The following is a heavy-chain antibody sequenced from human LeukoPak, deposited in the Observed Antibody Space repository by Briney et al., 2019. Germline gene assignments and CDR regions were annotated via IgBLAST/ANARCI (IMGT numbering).Heavy chain of an antibody. CDR1: GGSISSGSYY. D-gene: IGHD1-26*01. CDR3: ARGGNYWPQWWFDP. CDR2: IYYTGST. V-gene: IGHV4-61*01. J-gene: IGHJ5*02. Sequence: SETLSLTCTVSGGSISSGSYYWSWIRQPPGKGLEWIGYIYYTGSTSYNPSLKSRVTMSLDASKNQFSLELNSVTPADTDVYYCARGGNYWPQWWFDPWGRGTLVSVSS.